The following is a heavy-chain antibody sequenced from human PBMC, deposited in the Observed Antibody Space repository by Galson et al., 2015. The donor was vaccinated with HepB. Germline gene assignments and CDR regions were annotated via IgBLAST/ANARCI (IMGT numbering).Heavy chain of an antibody. J-gene: IGHJ4*01. CDR2: ISGTGSRT. V-gene: IGHV3-23*01. Sequence: SLRLSCAASGFTFSSFAMSWVRQAPGKGLEWVSSISGTGSRTDYAGSVKGRFSIPSDNSKNSLYLQMNSLGAEDSAVYYCAKDLGSGSGSYYYFDCWGHGTLVTVSS. CDR3: AKDLGSGSGSYYYFDC. CDR1: GFTFSSFA. D-gene: IGHD3-10*01.